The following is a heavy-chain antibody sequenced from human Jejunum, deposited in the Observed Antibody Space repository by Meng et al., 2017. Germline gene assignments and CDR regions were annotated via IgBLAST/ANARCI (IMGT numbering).Heavy chain of an antibody. Sequence: EVGLVESGGVSVQPGGSLRLSCAASGFIFRNYDMHWVRQAPGKGLEWVSAIGTVGDTYYPDSVKGRFTISREDAKNSLYLQMNSLTAGDTAMYYCAKEDREAAGGHWLQPLDSWGQGTLVTVSS. D-gene: IGHD5-24*01. CDR1: GFIFRNYD. CDR3: AKEDREAAGGHWLQPLDS. V-gene: IGHV3-13*01. CDR2: IGTVGDT. J-gene: IGHJ4*02.